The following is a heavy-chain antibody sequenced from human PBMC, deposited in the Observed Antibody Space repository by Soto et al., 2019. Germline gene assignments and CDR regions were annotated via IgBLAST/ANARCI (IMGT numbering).Heavy chain of an antibody. CDR3: ARLLTEGATFREDAFDL. CDR2: ISTFNGKT. V-gene: IGHV1-18*01. Sequence: QIQLMQSGGDVKTPGASLKVSCTTSRYTFTSHGIAWVRQAPGQGLEWMGWISTFNGKTDYAQKFQGRVNMTADTITSTVHMELRSLRSADTGVYYCARLLTEGATFREDAFDLWGPGTKVTVSS. D-gene: IGHD3-9*01. CDR1: RYTFTSHG. J-gene: IGHJ3*01.